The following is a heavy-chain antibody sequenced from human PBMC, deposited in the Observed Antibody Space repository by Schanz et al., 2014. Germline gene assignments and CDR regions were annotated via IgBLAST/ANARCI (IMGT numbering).Heavy chain of an antibody. CDR2: ISGSGGST. Sequence: EVHLLESGGGLVQPGGSLRLSCAASGFTFSNYSMNWVRQAPGKGLEWVSAISGSGGSTVYADSVKGRFTISRDNSKNSVSLQMDSLRPEDTAVYFCAKDLHSNSGNYYSYYFDSWGPGALVTVSS. CDR1: GFTFSNYS. J-gene: IGHJ4*02. V-gene: IGHV3-23*01. CDR3: AKDLHSNSGNYYSYYFDS. D-gene: IGHD3-10*01.